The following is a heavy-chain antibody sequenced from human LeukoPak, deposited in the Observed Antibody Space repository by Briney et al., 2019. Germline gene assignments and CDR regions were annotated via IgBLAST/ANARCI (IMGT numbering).Heavy chain of an antibody. J-gene: IGHJ4*02. Sequence: GGSLRPSWAASGFTFSSYSMNWVRQAPGKGLEWVSSISSGSTSIYYADSVKGRFTISRDNAKNSLYLQMNSLRAEDTAVYYCARANPPGISFFDYWGQGTLVTVSS. V-gene: IGHV3-21*06. CDR3: ARANPPGISFFDY. CDR2: ISSGSTSI. D-gene: IGHD2-15*01. CDR1: GFTFSSYS.